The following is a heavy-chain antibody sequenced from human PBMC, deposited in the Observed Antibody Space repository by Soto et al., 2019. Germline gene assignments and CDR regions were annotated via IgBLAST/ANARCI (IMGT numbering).Heavy chain of an antibody. D-gene: IGHD5-12*01. Sequence: PGESLKISGKGSGYSFTIYCIGWVRQMPWKGLEWMGIIYPGDSDTRYSPSFQGQVTISADKSISTAYLQWSSLKASDTAMYYCARRGDGYKRTPLPYYYYGMDVWGQGTTVTVSS. V-gene: IGHV5-51*01. CDR3: ARRGDGYKRTPLPYYYYGMDV. J-gene: IGHJ6*02. CDR1: GYSFTIYC. CDR2: IYPGDSDT.